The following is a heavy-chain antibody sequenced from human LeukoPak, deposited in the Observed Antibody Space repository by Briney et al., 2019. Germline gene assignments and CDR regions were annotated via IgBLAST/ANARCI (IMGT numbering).Heavy chain of an antibody. CDR3: ARTYDFGRGPPGDAFDN. CDR1: GFTFTMFG. D-gene: IGHD3-3*01. Sequence: PGGSLRLSCAASGFTFTMFGMNWVRQAPGKGLEWVSYIDGHSGIIYYADSVQGRFTISRDNAKDSVFLQMNGLRVDDTAVYYCARTYDFGRGPPGDAFDNWGQGTLVTVPS. J-gene: IGHJ3*02. V-gene: IGHV3-48*01. CDR2: IDGHSGII.